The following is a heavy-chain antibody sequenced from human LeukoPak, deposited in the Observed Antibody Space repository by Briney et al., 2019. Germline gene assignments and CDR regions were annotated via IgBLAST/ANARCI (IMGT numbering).Heavy chain of an antibody. CDR3: ARERGSSGRAGYFDY. CDR1: GLTPGSIL. CDR2: KSNDGSAK. Sequence: GGSLRLSFEASGLTPGSILLNWARQAPGKGLEGGQEKSNDGSAKQYADSVKGRFTISRDNSKNTLYLQMNSLRVEDTAVYYCARERGSSGRAGYFDYWGQGTLVTVSS. J-gene: IGHJ4*02. V-gene: IGHV3-30*04. D-gene: IGHD6-19*01.